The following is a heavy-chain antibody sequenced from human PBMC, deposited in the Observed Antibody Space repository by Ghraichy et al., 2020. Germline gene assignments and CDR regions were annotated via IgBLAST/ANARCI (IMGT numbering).Heavy chain of an antibody. V-gene: IGHV6-1*01. J-gene: IGHJ3*02. Sequence: SETLSLTCAISGDSVSSNTAAWNWIRQSPSRGLEYLGRTYYRSKWYTDYAVSVKSRITINPDTSKNQFSLQLNSVTPEDTAVYYCARGGTVVTPGYTFDIWGQGTMVTVSS. CDR2: TYYRSKWYT. D-gene: IGHD4-23*01. CDR1: GDSVSSNTAA. CDR3: ARGGTVVTPGYTFDI.